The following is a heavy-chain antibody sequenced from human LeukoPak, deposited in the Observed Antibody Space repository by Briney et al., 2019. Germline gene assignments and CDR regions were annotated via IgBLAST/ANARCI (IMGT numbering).Heavy chain of an antibody. CDR3: ALDCCTGSRFDH. V-gene: IGHV3-53*01. CDR1: GLTVSTSY. D-gene: IGHD2-8*02. CDR2: IYNDGSS. Sequence: GDSLRLSCVVSGLTVSTSYMGWVRQAPGKGLEWVSAIYNDGSSYYADSVKGRFTISRDNSKNTLYLQMNSLAVEDTAVYYCALDCCTGSRFDHWGQGTRVTVSS. J-gene: IGHJ4*02.